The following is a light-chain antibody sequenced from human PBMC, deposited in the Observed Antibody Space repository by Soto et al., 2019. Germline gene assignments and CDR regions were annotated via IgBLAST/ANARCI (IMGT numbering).Light chain of an antibody. J-gene: IGKJ1*01. V-gene: IGKV2-28*01. CDR3: MQARQTPPWT. CDR1: QSLLHANGYNY. Sequence: DVVLTQSPLSLPVTPGEPASISCRSSQSLLHANGYNYLDWYLQKPGQSPQLLIYSGSNRASGVPDRFRGSGSSTHFTLRISRVEADDVGVYYCMQARQTPPWTFGQGTRVDIK. CDR2: SGS.